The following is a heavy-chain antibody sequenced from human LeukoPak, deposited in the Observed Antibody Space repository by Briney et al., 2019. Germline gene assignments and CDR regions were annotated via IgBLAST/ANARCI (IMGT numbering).Heavy chain of an antibody. J-gene: IGHJ4*02. D-gene: IGHD3-16*01. CDR3: ARERRAWGEDF. Sequence: ASVKVSCKASGYTFTNYYIHWVRQAPGQGLEWVGLINPNGGNTGYAQRFQGRVTVTTDTSTSTVFMELNSLQSEDTAVYYCARERRAWGEDFWGQGTLVTVSS. CDR1: GYTFTNYY. V-gene: IGHV1-46*01. CDR2: INPNGGNT.